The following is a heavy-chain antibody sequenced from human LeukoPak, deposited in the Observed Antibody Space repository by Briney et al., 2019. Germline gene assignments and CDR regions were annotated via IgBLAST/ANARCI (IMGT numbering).Heavy chain of an antibody. Sequence: ASVKVSCKASGYTFTSYGISWARQAPGQGLEWMGWISAYNGNTNYAQKLQGRVTMTTDTSTSTAYMELRSLRSDDTAVYYCARDMIYYDSSGNDAFDIWGQGTMVTVSS. V-gene: IGHV1-18*01. D-gene: IGHD3-22*01. CDR3: ARDMIYYDSSGNDAFDI. J-gene: IGHJ3*02. CDR1: GYTFTSYG. CDR2: ISAYNGNT.